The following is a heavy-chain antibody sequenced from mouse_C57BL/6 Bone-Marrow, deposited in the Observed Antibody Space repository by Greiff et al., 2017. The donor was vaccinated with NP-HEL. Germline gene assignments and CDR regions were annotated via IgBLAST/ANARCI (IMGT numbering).Heavy chain of an antibody. CDR3: AIGGWLHGGFAY. CDR2: LHPSDSDT. CDR1: GYTFTSYW. V-gene: IGHV1-74*01. D-gene: IGHD2-3*01. J-gene: IGHJ3*01. Sequence: QVQLQQPGAELVKPGASVKVSCKASGYTFTSYWMNWVKQRPGQGLEWIGRLHPSDSDTNYNQKFKGKATLTVDNSSSTAYMQLSSLTSGDSAVYYCAIGGWLHGGFAYWGQGTLVTVSA.